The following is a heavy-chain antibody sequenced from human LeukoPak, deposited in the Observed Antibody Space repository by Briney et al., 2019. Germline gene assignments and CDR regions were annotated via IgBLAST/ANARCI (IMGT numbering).Heavy chain of an antibody. Sequence: PSETLSLTCTVSGDSINNYYWSWIRQPPGKGLEYIGYIYYGGSTNYNPSLKSRVTMSVDTSKNQFSLKLSSVTVADTAVYYCARPYYYGSGNYYNWYLDLWGRGTLVTVSS. V-gene: IGHV4-59*01. D-gene: IGHD3-10*01. CDR3: ARPYYYGSGNYYNWYLDL. J-gene: IGHJ2*01. CDR1: GDSINNYY. CDR2: IYYGGST.